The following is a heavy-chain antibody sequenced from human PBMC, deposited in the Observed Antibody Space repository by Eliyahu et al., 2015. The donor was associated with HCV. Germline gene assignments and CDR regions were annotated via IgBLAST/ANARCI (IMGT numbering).Heavy chain of an antibody. Sequence: QVQLQQWGAGLLKPSETLSLTCAVYGGSFSGYYWSWIRQPPGKGLEWIGEINHSGSTNYNPSLKSRVTISVDTSKNQFSLKLSSVTAADTAVYYCAVHSTGAGNLNWFDPWGQGTLVTVSS. D-gene: IGHD1-14*01. V-gene: IGHV4-34*01. CDR3: AVHSTGAGNLNWFDP. CDR1: GGSFSGYY. CDR2: INHSGST. J-gene: IGHJ5*02.